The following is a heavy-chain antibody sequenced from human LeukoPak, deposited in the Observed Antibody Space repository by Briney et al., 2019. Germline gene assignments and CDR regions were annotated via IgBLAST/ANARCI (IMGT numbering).Heavy chain of an antibody. V-gene: IGHV3-23*01. CDR2: ISGSGGST. CDR1: GFTFNSYA. D-gene: IGHD3-3*01. Sequence: PGGSLRLSCAASGFTFNSYAMSWVRQAPGKGLEWVSAISGSGGSTYYADSVKGRFTISRDNSKNTVHLQMNSMRAEDTAVYYCAKDTRSGYYDSHFDYWGQGTLVTVSS. J-gene: IGHJ4*02. CDR3: AKDTRSGYYDSHFDY.